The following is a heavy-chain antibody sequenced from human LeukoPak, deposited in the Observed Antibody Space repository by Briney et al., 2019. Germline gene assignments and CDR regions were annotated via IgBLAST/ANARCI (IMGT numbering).Heavy chain of an antibody. CDR2: GIGGDGIT. CDR1: GFTFSSYA. J-gene: IGHJ4*02. V-gene: IGHV3-23*01. Sequence: PGGSLRLSCAASGFTFSSYAMSWVRQGPGAGLEWVAGIGGDGITRYTDSVQGRFTISKDISRNMLYLQMNSLRGDDTAVYYCAKDIFRWTFDHWGPGIMVTVSS. D-gene: IGHD2-21*01. CDR3: AKDIFRWTFDH.